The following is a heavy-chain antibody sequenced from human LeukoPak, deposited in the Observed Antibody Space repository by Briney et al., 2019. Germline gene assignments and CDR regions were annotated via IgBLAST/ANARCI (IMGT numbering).Heavy chain of an antibody. CDR2: ISSSGSYI. J-gene: IGHJ4*02. CDR3: ARDYYGDRIFDC. CDR1: GFTFTRYT. D-gene: IGHD4-17*01. Sequence: GGSLRLSCVASGFTFTRYTINWVRQAPGKGLGWVSSISSSGSYIYYADSVKGRFTISRDNTNNSLYLQMNSLRAEDTAVYYCARDYYGDRIFDCWGQGTLVTVSS. V-gene: IGHV3-21*01.